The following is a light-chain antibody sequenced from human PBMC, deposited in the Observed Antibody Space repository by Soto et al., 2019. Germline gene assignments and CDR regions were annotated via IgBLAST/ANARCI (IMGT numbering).Light chain of an antibody. V-gene: IGKV3-11*01. CDR2: DAS. J-gene: IGKJ1*01. Sequence: EILMTQSPDTLSVSPGERATLSCWASQSVSSYLAWYQHKPGQAPRLLIYDASNRATAIPARFSGSGSGTDYTLTISFLEAEDFAVYCWQQRSYWPWTFGQGTKVDIK. CDR1: QSVSSY. CDR3: QQRSYWPWT.